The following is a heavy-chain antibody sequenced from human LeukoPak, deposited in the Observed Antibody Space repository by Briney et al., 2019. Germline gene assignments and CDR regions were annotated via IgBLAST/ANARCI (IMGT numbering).Heavy chain of an antibody. J-gene: IGHJ4*02. CDR3: ARDLGGYWHY. CDR1: GFTFSSYL. Sequence: GGSLRLSCAASGFTFSSYLMSWVRQAPGKGLEWVANIKQDGSEKYYVDSVKGRFTISRDNAKNSLYLQMNSLRAEDTAVYYCARDLGGYWHYWGQGTLVTVSS. CDR2: IKQDGSEK. V-gene: IGHV3-7*01. D-gene: IGHD5-18*01.